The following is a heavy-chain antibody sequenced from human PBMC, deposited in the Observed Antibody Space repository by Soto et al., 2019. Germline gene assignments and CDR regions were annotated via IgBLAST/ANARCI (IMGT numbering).Heavy chain of an antibody. V-gene: IGHV4-39*01. CDR1: GGSISSNSYY. J-gene: IGHJ4*02. Sequence: PSETLSLTCTASGGSISSNSYYWGWNRQSPGKGLEWIGSIGYTGTTYYNPSLQSRVTMSVDTSENQISLRLSSMTAADTAVYYCASHVHNQGYGYYFDSWSQGTLVTVSS. CDR3: ASHVHNQGYGYYFDS. CDR2: IGYTGTT. D-gene: IGHD5-18*01.